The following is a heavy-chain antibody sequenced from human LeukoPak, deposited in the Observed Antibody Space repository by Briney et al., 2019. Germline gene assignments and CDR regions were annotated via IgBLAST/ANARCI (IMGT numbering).Heavy chain of an antibody. J-gene: IGHJ4*02. CDR3: ARLPEQWLEPYYFDY. CDR1: GGSISSSSYY. V-gene: IGHV4-39*01. CDR2: IYYSGST. Sequence: SETLSLTCTVSGGSISSSSYYWGWIRQPPGKGLEWIGSIYYSGSTYYNPSLKSRVTISVDTSKNQFSLKLSSVTAADTAVYYCARLPEQWLEPYYFDYWGQGTLVTVSS. D-gene: IGHD6-19*01.